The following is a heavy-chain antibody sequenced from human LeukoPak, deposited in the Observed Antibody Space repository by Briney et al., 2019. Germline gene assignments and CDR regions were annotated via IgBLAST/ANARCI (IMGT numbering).Heavy chain of an antibody. CDR2: INPNSGGT. V-gene: IGHV1-2*02. Sequence: AASVKVSCKTFNYTFGSYGITWVRQAPGQGLEWMGWINPNSGGTKYAQKFQGRVTMSRDTSISTAYMELSRLRSDDTAVYYCAREPYNSGWDYWGQGTLVTVSS. J-gene: IGHJ4*02. CDR1: NYTFGSYG. CDR3: AREPYNSGWDY. D-gene: IGHD6-19*01.